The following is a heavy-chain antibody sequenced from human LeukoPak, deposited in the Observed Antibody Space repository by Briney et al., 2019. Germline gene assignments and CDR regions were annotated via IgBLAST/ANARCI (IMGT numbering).Heavy chain of an antibody. CDR2: SSTYSSHT. CDR3: ARVGSYNGGHYGMDV. V-gene: IGHV1-18*01. J-gene: IGHJ6*02. D-gene: IGHD1-14*01. CDR1: GYTFSSYG. Sequence: ASVKVSCKASGYTFSSYGISWVRQAPGQGLEWMGWSSTYSSHTNYAQKLQGRVTMTTDTSTSTAYMELRSLRSDDTAVYYCARVGSYNGGHYGMDVWAKGPRSPSP.